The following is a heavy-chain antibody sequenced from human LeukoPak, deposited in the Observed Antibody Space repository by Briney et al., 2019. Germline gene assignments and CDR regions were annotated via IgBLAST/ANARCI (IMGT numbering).Heavy chain of an antibody. CDR1: GFTFSGSA. V-gene: IGHV3-73*01. Sequence: QTGGFLRLSCAASGFTFSGSAVHWVRQSSGKGLEWVGHIDKKDNLYATAYAESVKGRFTISRDDSKDTAFLHMDSLKTEDTALYYCTRDRGTYNWFDPWGQGTLVTVSS. J-gene: IGHJ5*02. D-gene: IGHD2-15*01. CDR2: IDKKDNLYAT. CDR3: TRDRGTYNWFDP.